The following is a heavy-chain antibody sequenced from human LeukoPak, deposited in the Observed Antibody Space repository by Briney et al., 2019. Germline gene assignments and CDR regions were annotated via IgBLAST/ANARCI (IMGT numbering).Heavy chain of an antibody. D-gene: IGHD6-6*01. CDR3: ARDAKGSSSSWGSYYMDV. V-gene: IGHV4-31*03. CDR2: IYYSGST. CDR1: GGSISSGGYY. Sequence: SETLSLTCTVSGGSISSGGYYWSWILQHPGNGLEWIGYIYYSGSTYYNPSLKSRVTISVDTSKNQLSLKLSSVTAADTSVYYCARDAKGSSSSWGSYYMDVWGKGTTVTVSS. J-gene: IGHJ6*03.